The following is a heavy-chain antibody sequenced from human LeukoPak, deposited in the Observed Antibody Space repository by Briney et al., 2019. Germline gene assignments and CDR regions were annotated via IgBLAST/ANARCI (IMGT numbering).Heavy chain of an antibody. CDR1: GFTFSNYA. V-gene: IGHV3-23*01. J-gene: IGHJ2*01. CDR2: ISGSGGST. D-gene: IGHD4-17*01. Sequence: GGSLRLSYAASGFTFSNYAMSWVRQAPGKGLEWVSAISGSGGSTYYADSVKGRFTISRDNSKNTLYLQMYSLRPEDTAVYYCAKDFSTVTAWYFDLWGRGTLVTVSS. CDR3: AKDFSTVTAWYFDL.